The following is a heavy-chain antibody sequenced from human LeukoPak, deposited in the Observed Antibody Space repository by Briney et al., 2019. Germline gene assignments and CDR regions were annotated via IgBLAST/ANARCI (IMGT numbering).Heavy chain of an antibody. J-gene: IGHJ4*02. CDR3: ARRSGTYFGNYYFDY. CDR1: GYSFTSYG. Sequence: GESLKISCKGSGYSFTSYGIGWVRQMPGKGLEWMGMIYPGDSDTRYSPSFQGRVTISADKSISTAYLQWSSLKASDTAMYYCARRSGTYFGNYYFDYWGQGALVTVSS. CDR2: IYPGDSDT. D-gene: IGHD1-26*01. V-gene: IGHV5-51*01.